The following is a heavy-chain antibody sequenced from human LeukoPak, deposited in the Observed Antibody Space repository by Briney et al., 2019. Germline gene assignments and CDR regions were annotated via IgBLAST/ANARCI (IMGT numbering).Heavy chain of an antibody. CDR2: INPSGGST. J-gene: IGHJ4*02. V-gene: IGHV1-46*01. CDR3: ARAGVAGRRPYFDS. D-gene: IGHD6-19*01. CDR1: GYTFTAYY. Sequence: ASVKVSCKASGYTFTAYYMHWVRQAPGQGLEWMGIINPSGGSTSYAQKFQGRVTMTRDTSTTTVYMELSSLRSEDTAVYYCARAGVAGRRPYFDSSGQGTLVTVSS.